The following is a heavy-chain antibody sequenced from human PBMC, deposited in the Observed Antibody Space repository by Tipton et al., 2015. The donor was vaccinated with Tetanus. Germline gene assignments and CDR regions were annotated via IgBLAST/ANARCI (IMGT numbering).Heavy chain of an antibody. CDR2: ISSSGSTI. CDR1: GFTFSDYY. D-gene: IGHD3-10*01. Sequence: SLRLSCAASGFTFSDYYMSWIRQAPGKGVEWVSYISSSGSTIYYADSVKGRFTISRDNAKNSLYLQMNSLRAEDTAVYYCARPYGSGSDDAFDIWGQGTMVTVSS. J-gene: IGHJ3*02. V-gene: IGHV3-11*01. CDR3: ARPYGSGSDDAFDI.